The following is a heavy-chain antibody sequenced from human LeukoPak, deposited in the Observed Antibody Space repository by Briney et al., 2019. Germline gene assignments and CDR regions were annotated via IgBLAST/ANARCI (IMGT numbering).Heavy chain of an antibody. CDR2: MNSDGSST. D-gene: IGHD3-22*01. CDR1: GFTLSSYW. J-gene: IGHJ4*02. Sequence: PGGSLRLSCAASGFTLSSYWMHWVRQAPGKGLVWVSRMNSDGSSTSYADSVKGRFTISRDNAKNTLYPQMNSLRAEDTAVYYCASHSGYYYDSSGYELDYWGQGTLVTVPS. V-gene: IGHV3-74*01. CDR3: ASHSGYYYDSSGYELDY.